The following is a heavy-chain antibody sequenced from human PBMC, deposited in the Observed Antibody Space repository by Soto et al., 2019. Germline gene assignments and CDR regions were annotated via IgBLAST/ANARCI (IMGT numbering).Heavy chain of an antibody. Sequence: GGSLRLSCAASGFTVSSNYMSWVRQAPGKGLEWVSAIYSGATTYYADSVKGRFIISRDNSKNTLYLQMNSLRAEETAVYYCARGYYGSGSYCDYWGQGTLVTVSS. J-gene: IGHJ4*02. V-gene: IGHV3-66*01. CDR3: ARGYYGSGSYCDY. CDR1: GFTVSSNY. CDR2: IYSGATT. D-gene: IGHD3-10*01.